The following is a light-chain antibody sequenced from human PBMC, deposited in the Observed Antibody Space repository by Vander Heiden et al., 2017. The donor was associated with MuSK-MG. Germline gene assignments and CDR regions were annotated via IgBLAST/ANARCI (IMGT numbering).Light chain of an antibody. J-gene: IGKJ4*01. V-gene: IGKV3-15*01. Sequence: EIVMPQSPATLSVSLGKRATLSSRASQSVSSNLAWYQQKPGQAPRLLIYGASTRATGIPARFSGSASGTEFTLTISSLQSEDFAVFYCQQYINWPLTFGGGTKVEI. CDR1: QSVSSN. CDR3: QQYINWPLT. CDR2: GAS.